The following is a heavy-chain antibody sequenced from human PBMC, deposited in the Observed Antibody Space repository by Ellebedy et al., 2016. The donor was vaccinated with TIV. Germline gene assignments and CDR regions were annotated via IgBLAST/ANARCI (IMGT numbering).Heavy chain of an antibody. Sequence: AASVKVSCKASGYSFGSYYLHWVRQAPGHGLEWMGIIDPRGGRIDYAQKFKDRVIMSRDKSTNTVYMELSSLRADDTALYYCATGARSEGGYWGQGTLVTVSS. CDR1: GYSFGSYY. CDR2: IDPRGGRI. CDR3: ATGARSEGGY. V-gene: IGHV1-46*01. D-gene: IGHD2-15*01. J-gene: IGHJ4*02.